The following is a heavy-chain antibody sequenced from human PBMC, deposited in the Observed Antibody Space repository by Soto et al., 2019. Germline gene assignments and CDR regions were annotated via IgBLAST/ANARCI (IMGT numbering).Heavy chain of an antibody. V-gene: IGHV1-69*06. CDR3: ARGPPDYYDSSGYYLG. Sequence: QVQLVQSGAEVKKPGSSVKVSCTASGGTFSSYAISWVRQAPGQGLEWMGGIIPIFGTANYAQKFQGRVTITADKSTSTAYMELSSLRSEDTAVYYCARGPPDYYDSSGYYLGWGQGTLVTVSS. CDR2: IIPIFGTA. CDR1: GGTFSSYA. D-gene: IGHD3-22*01. J-gene: IGHJ4*02.